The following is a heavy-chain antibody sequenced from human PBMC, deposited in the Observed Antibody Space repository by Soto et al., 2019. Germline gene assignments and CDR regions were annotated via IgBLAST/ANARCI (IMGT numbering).Heavy chain of an antibody. D-gene: IGHD7-27*01. CDR3: ARVRLGWVVDY. CDR1: GGSISSSSYY. CDR2: ISYSGST. V-gene: IGHV4-39*07. Sequence: SETLSLTCTVSGGSISSSSYYWGWIRQPPGKGLEWIGSISYSGSTYYNPSLKSRVTISVDTSKNQFSLKLKSVTAADTAMYYCARVRLGWVVDYWGQGTLVTVSS. J-gene: IGHJ4*02.